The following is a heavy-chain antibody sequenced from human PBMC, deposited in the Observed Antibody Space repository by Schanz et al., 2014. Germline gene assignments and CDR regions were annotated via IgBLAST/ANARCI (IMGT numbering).Heavy chain of an antibody. Sequence: QGQLVQSGAEVKKPGASVKVSCKASGYTFTSYGITWVRQAPGQGLEWMGKINPSSGTTRIAQNFQGRVIMTRDTSTSTVYMELSSLRSEDTAVYYCARDGEAAAGCDYWGQGTLVTVSS. CDR1: GYTFTSYG. V-gene: IGHV1-46*03. CDR2: INPSSGTT. CDR3: ARDGEAAAGCDY. D-gene: IGHD6-13*01. J-gene: IGHJ4*02.